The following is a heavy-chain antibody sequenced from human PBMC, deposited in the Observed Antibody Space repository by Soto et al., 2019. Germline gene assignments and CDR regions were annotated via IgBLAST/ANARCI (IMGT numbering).Heavy chain of an antibody. D-gene: IGHD2-15*01. V-gene: IGHV1-18*01. CDR1: GYTFTSYG. CDR2: SSAHNGVT. J-gene: IGHJ4*02. Sequence: QVQLVQSGGEVKKPGASVKVSCKASGYTFTSYGITWVRQAPGQGLEWMGWSSAHNGVTKYAQKFQDRVTMTTDTSTSTAYMELRSLRSDDTAVYYCARGPRSGYCSGGSCHYFDYWGQGTLVTVSS. CDR3: ARGPRSGYCSGGSCHYFDY.